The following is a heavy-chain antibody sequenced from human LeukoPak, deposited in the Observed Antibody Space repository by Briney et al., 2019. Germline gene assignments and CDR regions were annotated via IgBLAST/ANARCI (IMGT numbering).Heavy chain of an antibody. Sequence: SETLSLTCTVSGGSISGYYWSWIRQPPGKGLEWIGYIYYSGSTTYNPSLKSRVTMSVDASKNQLSLRVSSVTAADTAVYYCARHRSSGDDYWGQGTLVTVSS. CDR1: GGSISGYY. CDR3: ARHRSSGDDY. V-gene: IGHV4-59*08. D-gene: IGHD6-25*01. J-gene: IGHJ4*02. CDR2: IYYSGST.